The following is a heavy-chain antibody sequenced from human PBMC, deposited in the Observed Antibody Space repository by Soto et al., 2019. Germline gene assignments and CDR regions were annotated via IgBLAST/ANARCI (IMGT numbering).Heavy chain of an antibody. D-gene: IGHD3-10*01. CDR1: GGSINNYY. CDR3: ARFFRGVDV. V-gene: IGHV4-59*01. Sequence: PSETLSLTCTVSGGSINNYYWTWIRQPPGKGLDWIGYVYYSGSTNYNPSLKSRLTISVDTSKNQFSLKLSSVTAADTAVYYCARFFRGVDVWGQGTSVTV. J-gene: IGHJ6*02. CDR2: VYYSGST.